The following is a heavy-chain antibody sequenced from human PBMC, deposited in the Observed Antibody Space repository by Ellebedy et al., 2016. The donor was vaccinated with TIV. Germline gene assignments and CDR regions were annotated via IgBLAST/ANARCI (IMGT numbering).Heavy chain of an antibody. J-gene: IGHJ6*03. CDR3: ARAGSGSGYMDV. V-gene: IGHV4-61*01. CDR1: GGPVSSGSYY. CDR2: IYYSGST. D-gene: IGHD3-10*01. Sequence: SETLSLXXTVSGGPVSSGSYYWSWIRQPPGKGLEWIGYIYYSGSTNYNPSLKSRVTISVDTSKNQFSLKLSSVTAADTAVYYCARAGSGSGYMDVWGKGTTVTVSS.